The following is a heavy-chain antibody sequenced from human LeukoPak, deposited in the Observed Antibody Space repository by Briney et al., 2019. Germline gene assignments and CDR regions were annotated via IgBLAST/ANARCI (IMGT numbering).Heavy chain of an antibody. CDR2: IYYSGST. Sequence: SETLSLTCIVSGGSISSYYWSWIRQPPGKGLEWIGYIYYSGSTNYNPSLKSRVTISVDTSKNQFSLKLSSVTAADTAVYYCAREGYYDSSGYYLGHWGQGTLVTVSS. V-gene: IGHV4-59*01. CDR3: AREGYYDSSGYYLGH. CDR1: GGSISSYY. D-gene: IGHD3-22*01. J-gene: IGHJ1*01.